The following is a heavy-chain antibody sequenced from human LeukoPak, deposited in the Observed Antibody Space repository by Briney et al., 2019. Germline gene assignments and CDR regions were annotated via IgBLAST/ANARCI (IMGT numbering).Heavy chain of an antibody. Sequence: GASVKVSCKVSGYTFTSYGISWVRQAPGQGLEWMGRIIPIFGTANYAQKFQGRVTITTDESTSTAYMELSSLRSEDTAVYYCAREEAGGYDSGYFDYWGQGTLVTVSS. CDR3: AREEAGGYDSGYFDY. J-gene: IGHJ4*02. CDR2: IIPIFGTA. D-gene: IGHD5-12*01. CDR1: GYTFTSYG. V-gene: IGHV1-69*05.